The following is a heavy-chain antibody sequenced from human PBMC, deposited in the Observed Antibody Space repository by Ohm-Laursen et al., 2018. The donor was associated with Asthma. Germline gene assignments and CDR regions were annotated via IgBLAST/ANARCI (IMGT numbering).Heavy chain of an antibody. CDR1: GGSISSSSYY. J-gene: IGHJ4*02. D-gene: IGHD1-14*01. V-gene: IGHV4-39*01. CDR2: IYYSGST. Sequence: PGTLSLTWTVSGGSISSSSYYWGWIRQPPGKGLEWIGSIYYSGSTYYNPSLKSRVTISVDTSKNQFSLKLSSVTAADTAVYYCARQGTNIDYWGQGTLVTVSS. CDR3: ARQGTNIDY.